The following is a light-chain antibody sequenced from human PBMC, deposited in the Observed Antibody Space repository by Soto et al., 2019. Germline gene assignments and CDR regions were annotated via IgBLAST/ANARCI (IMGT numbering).Light chain of an antibody. CDR3: QQYYTSPTWK. CDR2: WAS. Sequence: DIVMTQSPDSLAVSLGDSSTINCNSSQNILYNSNNKNYVAWYQQKPGQPPKLLIYWASIRESGVPDRFSGSGSGTDFTLTIRSLQAEDVAVYYCQQYYTSPTWKCGQGTKGDIK. J-gene: IGKJ1*01. V-gene: IGKV4-1*01. CDR1: QNILYNSNNKNY.